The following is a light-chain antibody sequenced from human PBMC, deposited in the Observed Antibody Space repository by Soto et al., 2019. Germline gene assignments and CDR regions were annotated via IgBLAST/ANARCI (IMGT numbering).Light chain of an antibody. J-gene: IGKJ2*01. V-gene: IGKV3-11*01. CDR3: QQRSNWPPEFT. Sequence: EIVLTQSPATLSLSPGGGVTLSCRASQSVSSYLAWYQQKPGQAPRLLIYDAFNRATGIPDRFSGSGSGTDFTLTISSLEPEDFAVYYCQQRSNWPPEFTFGQGTKLEI. CDR2: DAF. CDR1: QSVSSY.